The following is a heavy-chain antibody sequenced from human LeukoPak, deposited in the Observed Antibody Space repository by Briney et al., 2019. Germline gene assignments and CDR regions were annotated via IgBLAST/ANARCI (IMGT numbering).Heavy chain of an antibody. CDR3: ARDPEGPTTPEN. CDR2: IKQDGTDK. CDR1: GFTFSSYW. D-gene: IGHD1-14*01. V-gene: IGHV3-7*01. J-gene: IGHJ4*02. Sequence: GGSLRLSCAASGFTFSSYWMSWVRQAPGKGLEWVATIKQDGTDKYYVDSVKGRFTISRDNARNSLYLQTNSLRAEDTAVYYCARDPEGPTTPENWGQGTLVTVSS.